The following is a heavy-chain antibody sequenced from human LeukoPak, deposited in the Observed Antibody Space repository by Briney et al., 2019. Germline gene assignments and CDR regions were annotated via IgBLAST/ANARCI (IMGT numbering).Heavy chain of an antibody. CDR3: ARDLYSSSWYKNWFDP. D-gene: IGHD6-13*01. J-gene: IGHJ5*02. V-gene: IGHV3-48*03. Sequence: GGSLRLSCATSGFSFSRYEMNWVRQAPGKGLEWVAYIDSRSSTIYYADSVKGRFTISRDNAKNSLYLQMNSLRAEDTAVYYCARDLYSSSWYKNWFDPWGQGTLVTVSS. CDR2: IDSRSSTI. CDR1: GFSFSRYE.